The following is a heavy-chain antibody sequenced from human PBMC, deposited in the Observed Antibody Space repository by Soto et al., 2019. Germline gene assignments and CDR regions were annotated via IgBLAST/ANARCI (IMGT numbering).Heavy chain of an antibody. CDR3: ARVARSYDSSGYPDY. D-gene: IGHD3-22*01. CDR1: GYSISSGYY. Sequence: SETLSLTCAVPGYSISSGYYWGWIRQPPGKGLEWIGSIYHSGSTYYNPSLKSRVTISVDTSKNQFSLKLSSVTAADTAVYYCARVARSYDSSGYPDYWGQGTLVTVSS. V-gene: IGHV4-38-2*01. CDR2: IYHSGST. J-gene: IGHJ4*02.